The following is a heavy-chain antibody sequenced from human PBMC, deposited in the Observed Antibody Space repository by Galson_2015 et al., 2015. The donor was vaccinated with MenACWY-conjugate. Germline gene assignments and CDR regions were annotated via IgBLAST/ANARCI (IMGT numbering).Heavy chain of an antibody. V-gene: IGHV1-46*01. CDR2: INPSGGST. CDR1: GYTFTSYY. Sequence: SVKVSCKASGYTFTSYYMHWVRQAPGQGLEWMGIINPSGGSTSYAQKFQGRVTMTRDTSTSTVYMELSSLRSEDTAVYYCARDYYDSSGYMGWFDPWGQGTLVTVSS. CDR3: ARDYYDSSGYMGWFDP. D-gene: IGHD3-22*01. J-gene: IGHJ5*02.